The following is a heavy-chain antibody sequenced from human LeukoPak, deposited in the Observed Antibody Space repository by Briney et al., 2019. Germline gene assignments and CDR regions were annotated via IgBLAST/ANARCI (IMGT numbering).Heavy chain of an antibody. J-gene: IGHJ4*02. D-gene: IGHD6-13*01. CDR2: IRYDGSNK. Sequence: GGSLRLSCAASGFTFSSYGMHWVRQAPGKGLEWVAFIRYDGSNKYYADSVKGRFTISRDNAKNSLYLQMNSLRAEDTAVYYCASGIAAHTVKLYWGQGTLVTVSS. V-gene: IGHV3-30*02. CDR1: GFTFSSYG. CDR3: ASGIAAHTVKLY.